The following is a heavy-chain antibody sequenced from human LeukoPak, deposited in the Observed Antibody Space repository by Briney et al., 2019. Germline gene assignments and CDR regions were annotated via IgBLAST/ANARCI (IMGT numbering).Heavy chain of an antibody. J-gene: IGHJ5*02. CDR2: IYYSGST. D-gene: IGHD6-6*01. Sequence: PSETLSLTCTVSGGSISSSSYYWGWIRQPPGKGLEWIGSIYYSGSTYYNPPLKSRVTISVDTSKNQFSLKLSSVTAADTAVYYCARARLVRIAARPIWFDPWGQGTLVTVSS. CDR3: ARARLVRIAARPIWFDP. V-gene: IGHV4-39*07. CDR1: GGSISSSSYY.